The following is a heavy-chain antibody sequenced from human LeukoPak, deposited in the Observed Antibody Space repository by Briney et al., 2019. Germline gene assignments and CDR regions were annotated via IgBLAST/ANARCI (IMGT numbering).Heavy chain of an antibody. CDR3: ARGLYSSSPIDY. Sequence: PGRSLRLSCAASGFTFSSYAMHWVRQAPGKGLEWVANIKQDGSEKYYVDSVKGRFTISRDNAKNSLYLQMNSLRAEDTAVYYCARGLYSSSPIDYWGQGTLVTVSS. J-gene: IGHJ4*02. D-gene: IGHD6-13*01. V-gene: IGHV3-7*05. CDR2: IKQDGSEK. CDR1: GFTFSSYA.